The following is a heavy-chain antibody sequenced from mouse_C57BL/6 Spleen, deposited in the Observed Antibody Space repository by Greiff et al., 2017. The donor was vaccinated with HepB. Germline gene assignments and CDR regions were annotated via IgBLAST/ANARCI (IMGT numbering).Heavy chain of an antibody. V-gene: IGHV1-15*01. CDR3: TRREFQLDYFDY. CDR2: IDPETGGT. D-gene: IGHD3-1*01. J-gene: IGHJ2*01. CDR1: GYTFTDYE. Sequence: QVQLKESGAELVRPGASVTLSCKASGYTFTDYEMHWVKQTPVHGLEWIGAIDPETGGTAYNQKFKGKAILTADKSSSTAYMELRSLTSEDSAVYYWTRREFQLDYFDYWGQGTTLTVSS.